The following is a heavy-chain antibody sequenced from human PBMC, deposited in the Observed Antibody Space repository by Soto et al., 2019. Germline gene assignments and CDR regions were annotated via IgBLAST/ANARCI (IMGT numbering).Heavy chain of an antibody. D-gene: IGHD3-10*01. CDR2: INSDGSST. V-gene: IGHV3-74*01. J-gene: IGHJ6*02. Sequence: GGSLRLSCAASGFTFSNYWMQWVRQAPGKGLVWVSRINSDGSSTSYADSVKGRFTISRDNAKNTPYLQMNSLRAEDTAVYYCARAVRSGSYPYYYYGMDVWGQGTTVTVSS. CDR1: GFTFSNYW. CDR3: ARAVRSGSYPYYYYGMDV.